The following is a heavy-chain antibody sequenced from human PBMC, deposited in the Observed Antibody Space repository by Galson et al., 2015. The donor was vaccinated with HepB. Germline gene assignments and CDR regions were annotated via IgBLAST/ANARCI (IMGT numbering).Heavy chain of an antibody. J-gene: IGHJ6*02. CDR1: GFTFSDHY. Sequence: SLRLSCAASGFTFSDHYMDWVRQAPGKGLEWVGRTSNKANSYTTEYAASVKGRFTISRDDSKNSLYLQMNSLKTEDTAVYYCAVYGMDVWGQGTTVTVSS. V-gene: IGHV3-72*01. CDR3: AVYGMDV. CDR2: TSNKANSYTT.